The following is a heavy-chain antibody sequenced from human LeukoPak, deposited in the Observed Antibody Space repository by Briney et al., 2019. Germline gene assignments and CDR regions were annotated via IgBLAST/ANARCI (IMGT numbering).Heavy chain of an antibody. CDR1: GGTFSSYA. CDR2: IIPIFGTA. D-gene: IGHD3-22*01. CDR3: ARSLRGTMIVVVRPTYYYYGMDV. V-gene: IGHV1-69*13. Sequence: GASVKVSCKASGGTFSSYAISWVRQAPGQGLEWMGGIIPIFGTANYAQKFQGSVTITADESTSTAYMELSSLRSEDTAVYYCARSLRGTMIVVVRPTYYYYGMDVWGQGTTVTVSS. J-gene: IGHJ6*02.